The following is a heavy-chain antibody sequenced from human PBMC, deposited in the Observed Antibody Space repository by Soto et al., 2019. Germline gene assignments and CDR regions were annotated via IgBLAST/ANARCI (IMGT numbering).Heavy chain of an antibody. J-gene: IGHJ5*02. Sequence: SETLSLTCTFSVGSISSGGYYCSWIRQHPWKGLEWIGYIYYSGSTNYNPSLKSRVTISVDTSKNQFSLKLSSVTAADTAVYYCPAAITLQWFETLGQGTRVRVSS. CDR2: IYYSGST. CDR3: PAAITLQWFET. D-gene: IGHD2-2*02. V-gene: IGHV4-31*03. CDR1: VGSISSGGYY.